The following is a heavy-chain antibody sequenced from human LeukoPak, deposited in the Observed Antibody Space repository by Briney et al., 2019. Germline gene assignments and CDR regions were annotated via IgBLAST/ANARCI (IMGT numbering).Heavy chain of an antibody. CDR1: GGSISSYY. V-gene: IGHV4-59*01. J-gene: IGHJ4*02. CDR3: ARGYDFWSGIFDY. D-gene: IGHD3-3*01. Sequence: SETLSLTCTVSGGSISSYYWSWIRQPPGKGLDWIGYIYYSGSTNYNPSLKSRVTISVDTSQNQFSLKLSSVTAADTAVYYCARGYDFWSGIFDYWGQGTLVTVSS. CDR2: IYYSGST.